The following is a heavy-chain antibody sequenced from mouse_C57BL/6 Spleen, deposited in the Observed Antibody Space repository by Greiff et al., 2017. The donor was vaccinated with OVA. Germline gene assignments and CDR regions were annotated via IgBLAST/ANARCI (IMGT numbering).Heavy chain of an antibody. CDR3: TGAYGYDWFAY. D-gene: IGHD2-2*01. V-gene: IGHV14-4*01. CDR1: GFNIKDDY. CDR2: IDPENGDT. J-gene: IGHJ3*01. Sequence: QLQQSGAELVRPGASVKLSCTASGFNIKDDYMHWVKQRPEQGLEWIGWIDPENGDTEYASKFQGKATITADTSSNTAYLQLSSLTSEDTAVYYCTGAYGYDWFAYWGQGTLVTVSA.